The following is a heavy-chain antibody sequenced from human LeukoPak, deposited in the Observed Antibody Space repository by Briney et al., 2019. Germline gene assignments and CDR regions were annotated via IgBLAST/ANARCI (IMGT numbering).Heavy chain of an antibody. CDR2: ISYDGSNK. CDR3: ARSRRRELLRTYFDY. D-gene: IGHD1-26*01. CDR1: GFTFGDYA. J-gene: IGHJ4*02. Sequence: GGSLRLSCIASGFTFGDYAMHWVRQAPGKGLEWVAVISYDGSNKYYADSVKGRFTISRDNSKNTLYLQMNSLRAEDTAVYYCARSRRRELLRTYFDYWGQGTLVTVSS. V-gene: IGHV3-30*04.